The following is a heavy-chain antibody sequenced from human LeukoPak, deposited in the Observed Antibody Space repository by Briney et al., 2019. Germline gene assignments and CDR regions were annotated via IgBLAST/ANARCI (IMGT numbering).Heavy chain of an antibody. D-gene: IGHD3-9*01. J-gene: IGHJ6*03. CDR3: ARGAPYYDILTGYYTPYYYYMDV. CDR2: IYYSGST. Sequence: SETLSLTCTVSGGSISSYYWSWIRQPPGKGLEWIGYIYYSGSTNYNPSLKSRVTISVDTSKNQFSLKLSSVTAADTAVYYCARGAPYYDILTGYYTPYYYYMDVWGKGTTVTVSS. V-gene: IGHV4-59*01. CDR1: GGSISSYY.